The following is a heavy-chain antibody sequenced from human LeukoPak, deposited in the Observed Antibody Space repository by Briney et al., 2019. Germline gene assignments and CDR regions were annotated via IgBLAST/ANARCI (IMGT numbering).Heavy chain of an antibody. J-gene: IGHJ4*02. Sequence: SETLSLTCVVSGDXISSSSYYWGWIRQPPGKGLEWIGSIYYSGSTYYNPSLKSRVTISVDTSKNQFSLKVSSVTAADTAVYYCARQMVAYGDYVMDYWGQGNLVTVSS. D-gene: IGHD4-17*01. CDR3: ARQMVAYGDYVMDY. CDR2: IYYSGST. V-gene: IGHV4-39*01. CDR1: GDXISSSSYY.